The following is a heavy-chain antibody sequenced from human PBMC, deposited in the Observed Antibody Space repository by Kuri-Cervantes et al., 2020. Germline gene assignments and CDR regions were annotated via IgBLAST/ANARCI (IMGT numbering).Heavy chain of an antibody. CDR2: IRSKAYGGTT. CDR1: GFTFSSYS. CDR3: TRYSESDVFDI. J-gene: IGHJ3*02. D-gene: IGHD6-13*01. V-gene: IGHV3-49*04. Sequence: GESLKISCAASGFTFSSYSMNWVRQAPGKGLEWVGFIRSKAYGGTTEYAASVKGRFTISRDDSKSIAYLQMNSLKTEDTAVYYCTRYSESDVFDIWGQGTMVTVSS.